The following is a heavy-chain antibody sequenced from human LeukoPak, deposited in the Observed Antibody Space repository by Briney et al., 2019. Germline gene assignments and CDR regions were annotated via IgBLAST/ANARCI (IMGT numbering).Heavy chain of an antibody. CDR1: GGSISRYY. V-gene: IGHV4-59*01. CDR3: ARTSTADFWSGTYDY. D-gene: IGHD3-3*01. J-gene: IGHJ4*02. Sequence: PSEILSLTCTVSGGSISRYYWSWIRQPPGKGLEWIGYIYYSGSTNYNPSLKSRATISVDTSKIQLSLKLISVTAADTAVYYCARTSTADFWSGTYDYWGQGTLVTVSS. CDR2: IYYSGST.